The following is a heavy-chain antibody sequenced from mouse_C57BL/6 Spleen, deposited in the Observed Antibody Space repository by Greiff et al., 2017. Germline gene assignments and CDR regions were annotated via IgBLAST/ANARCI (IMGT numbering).Heavy chain of an antibody. Sequence: VQLQQSGPELVKPGASVKISCKASGYAFSSSWMNWVKQRPGKGLEWIGRIYPGDGDTNYNGKFKGKATLTADKSSSTAYMQLSSLTSEDSAVYFCARWTTDGYFDVWGTGTTVTVSS. CDR1: GYAFSSSW. V-gene: IGHV1-82*01. CDR3: ARWTTDGYFDV. J-gene: IGHJ1*03. CDR2: IYPGDGDT. D-gene: IGHD1-1*01.